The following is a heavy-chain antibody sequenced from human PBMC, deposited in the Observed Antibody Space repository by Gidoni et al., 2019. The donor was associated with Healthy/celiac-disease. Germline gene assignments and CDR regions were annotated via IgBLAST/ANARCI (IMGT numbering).Heavy chain of an antibody. Sequence: EVQLVESGGGLVQPGGYLRLSCAASGFTCSSNNMSWVRQAPGKWLEWVPFIYSGGSTYYADSVKGRFTISSDNVKNTLYLQMNSLRAEDTAVYYCAREGSSCQRCAFDIWGQGTMVTVSS. CDR3: AREGSSCQRCAFDI. D-gene: IGHD6-13*01. CDR1: GFTCSSNN. J-gene: IGHJ3*02. CDR2: IYSGGST. V-gene: IGHV3-66*01.